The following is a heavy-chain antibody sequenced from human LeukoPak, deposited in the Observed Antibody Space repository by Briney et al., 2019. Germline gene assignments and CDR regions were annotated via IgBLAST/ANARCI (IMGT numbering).Heavy chain of an antibody. D-gene: IGHD3-3*01. Sequence: GASVKVSRKPSGYTFTGYYMHWVRQAPGQGLEWMGRINPNSGGTNYAQKFHDRVTMTRDTSISTAYMELRRLRSDDTAVYYCASRDPAEGFLQWLPDSWGQGTLVTVSS. V-gene: IGHV1-2*06. CDR2: INPNSGGT. CDR1: GYTFTGYY. J-gene: IGHJ4*02. CDR3: ASRDPAEGFLQWLPDS.